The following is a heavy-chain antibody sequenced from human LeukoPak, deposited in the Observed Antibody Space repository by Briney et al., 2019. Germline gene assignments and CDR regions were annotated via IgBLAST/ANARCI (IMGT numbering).Heavy chain of an antibody. CDR3: ARTSWLQSSYYFDY. D-gene: IGHD5-24*01. CDR2: IYYSGST. J-gene: IGHJ4*02. V-gene: IGHV4-59*08. Sequence: TSETLSHTCTVSGGSISSYYWSWIRQPPGKGLEWIGYIYYSGSTNYNPSLKSRVTISVDTSKNQFSLKLSSVTAADTAVYYCARTSWLQSSYYFDYWGQGTLVTVSS. CDR1: GGSISSYY.